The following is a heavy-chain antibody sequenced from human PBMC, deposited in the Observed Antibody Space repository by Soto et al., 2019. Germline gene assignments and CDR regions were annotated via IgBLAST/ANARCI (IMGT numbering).Heavy chain of an antibody. J-gene: IGHJ4*02. CDR2: IVVGSGNT. CDR3: AAEYSGRYFKVLDF. V-gene: IGHV1-58*01. CDR1: GYDNIVYL. Sequence: GAPLKGSCKAAGYDNIVYLVERGGKIRGQRPECIGWIVVGSGNTKYAQKFQERVTITRDMSTSTAYMDLRSLSSEDTALYYCAAEYSGRYFKVLDFWCKGTPVTVSS. D-gene: IGHD1-26*01.